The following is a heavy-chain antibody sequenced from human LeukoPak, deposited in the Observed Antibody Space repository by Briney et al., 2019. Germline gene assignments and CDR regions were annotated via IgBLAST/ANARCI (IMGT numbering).Heavy chain of an antibody. Sequence: GGSLRLSCAASGFTFSSYAMSWVRQAPGKGLELGSSIGSGGTIYYADSVEGRFTISRDNSKNTLYLQMDSLRAEDTAVYYCAKYRCSSASCRGSFDNWGQGTLVTVSS. CDR3: AKYRCSSASCRGSFDN. J-gene: IGHJ4*02. CDR1: GFTFSSYA. CDR2: IGSGGTI. D-gene: IGHD2-2*01. V-gene: IGHV3-23*01.